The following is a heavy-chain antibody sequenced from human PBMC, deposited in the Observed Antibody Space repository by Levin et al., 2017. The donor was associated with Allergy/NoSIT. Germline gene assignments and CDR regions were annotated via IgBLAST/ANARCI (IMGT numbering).Heavy chain of an antibody. Sequence: GESLKISCAASGFTFSSNSMNWVRQAPGKGLEWVSYISSTSSTIYYADSVKGRFTISRDNARNSLYLQMNSLRAEDTAVYYCARVVGTPWGWGQGTLVTVSS. V-gene: IGHV3-48*01. CDR2: ISSTSSTI. CDR3: ARVVGTPWG. D-gene: IGHD1-1*01. CDR1: GFTFSSNS. J-gene: IGHJ4*02.